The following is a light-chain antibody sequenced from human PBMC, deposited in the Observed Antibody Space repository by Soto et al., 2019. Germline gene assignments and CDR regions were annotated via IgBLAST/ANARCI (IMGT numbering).Light chain of an antibody. J-gene: IGKJ1*01. CDR3: QQRYTAPRT. CDR2: AAS. CDR1: QSISSY. V-gene: IGKV1-39*01. Sequence: DSQVTRSPCSLSESVGDRVTITCRASQSISSYLNWYQQKPGKAPRLLIYAASSLQSGVPSRFSGSGSGTDFTLTMSSLQPEDFATYYCQQRYTAPRTIGQGTKVDIK.